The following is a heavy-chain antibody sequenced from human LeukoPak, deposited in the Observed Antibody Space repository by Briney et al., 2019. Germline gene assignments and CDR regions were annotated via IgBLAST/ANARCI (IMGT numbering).Heavy chain of an antibody. CDR2: IGGGSGST. Sequence: GGSLRLSCAASGFTFSSYAMRWVRQAPGKGLEWVSSIGGGSGSTYYADSVKGRFTNSRDNSKNTLYLQMNSLRAEDTAVYYCAKGVSSPLYYFDYWGQGTLVTVSS. J-gene: IGHJ4*02. CDR3: AKGVSSPLYYFDY. D-gene: IGHD6-13*01. V-gene: IGHV3-23*01. CDR1: GFTFSSYA.